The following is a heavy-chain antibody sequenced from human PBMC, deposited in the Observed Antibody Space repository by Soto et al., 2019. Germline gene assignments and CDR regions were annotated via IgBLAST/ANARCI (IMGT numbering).Heavy chain of an antibody. Sequence: QVQLVESGGGVVQPGRSLRLSCAASGFIFSSYAMHWVRQAPGKGLEGVAVISYDGSNEYYADSVKGRFNISRDNSKNTLYLQENSLKVEDTAVYFCAKDLWGHYGHQGEHYYLYRDVCRKGTTVTVSS. J-gene: IGHJ6*03. CDR3: AKDLWGHYGHQGEHYYLYRDV. CDR1: GFIFSSYA. V-gene: IGHV3-30*18. D-gene: IGHD4-17*01. CDR2: ISYDGSNE.